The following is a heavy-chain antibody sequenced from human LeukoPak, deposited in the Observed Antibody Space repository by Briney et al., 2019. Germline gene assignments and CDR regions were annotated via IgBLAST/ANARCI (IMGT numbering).Heavy chain of an antibody. CDR1: GFTFSSYE. CDR2: INQDGSEK. V-gene: IGHV3-7*01. Sequence: PGGSLRLSCAASGFTFSSYEMNWVRQAPGKGLEWVANINQDGSEKYDVDSAKGRFTISRDNAKNSLYLQMNSLRVEDTAMYYCTRGGGGDGSGWSTTDYWGQGTLVTISS. J-gene: IGHJ4*02. D-gene: IGHD6-19*01. CDR3: TRGGGGDGSGWSTTDY.